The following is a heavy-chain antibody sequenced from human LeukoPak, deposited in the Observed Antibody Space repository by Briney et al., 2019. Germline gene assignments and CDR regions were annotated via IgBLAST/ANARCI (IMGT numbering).Heavy chain of an antibody. Sequence: GASVKVSCKASGYTFTDYYIHWVRQAPGQGLEWMGWINPNSGGTNYAQKFQGRVTMTRDTSISTAYMELSRLRSEDTAVYYCARGCSGGSCNGMDVWGQGTTVTVSS. CDR3: ARGCSGGSCNGMDV. CDR2: INPNSGGT. CDR1: GYTFTDYY. V-gene: IGHV1-2*02. D-gene: IGHD2-15*01. J-gene: IGHJ6*02.